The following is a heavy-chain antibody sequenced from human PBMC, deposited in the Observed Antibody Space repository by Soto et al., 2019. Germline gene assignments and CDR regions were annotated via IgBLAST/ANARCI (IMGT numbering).Heavy chain of an antibody. CDR3: ARASPVICGGDPCYRLDSSFDS. V-gene: IGHV1-69*01. Sequence: QVQLVQSGAEVRKPGSSLRVSCKSSGATFSTTGISWVRQAPGQGLEWMGGIIPLFGTPKYARKFQGSVSITADESTNTVYMELNSLRPDDADVYYCARASPVICGGDPCYRLDSSFDSWGQGSLVIVSS. CDR1: GATFSTTG. J-gene: IGHJ5*01. D-gene: IGHD2-21*02. CDR2: IIPLFGTP.